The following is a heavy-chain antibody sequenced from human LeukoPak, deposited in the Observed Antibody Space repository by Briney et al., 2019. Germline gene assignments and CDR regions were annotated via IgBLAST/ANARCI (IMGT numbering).Heavy chain of an antibody. CDR1: GGSISSYY. D-gene: IGHD1-1*01. CDR3: ASSGTTGTNLDY. CDR2: INHSGST. J-gene: IGHJ4*02. Sequence: PSETLSLTCTVSGGSISSYYWSWIRQPPGKGLEWIGEINHSGSTNYNPSLKSRVTISVDTSKNQFSLKLSSVTAADTAVYYCASSGTTGTNLDYWGQGTLVTVSS. V-gene: IGHV4-34*01.